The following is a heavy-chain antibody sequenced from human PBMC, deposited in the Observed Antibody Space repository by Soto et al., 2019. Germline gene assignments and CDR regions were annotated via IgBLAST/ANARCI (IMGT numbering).Heavy chain of an antibody. Sequence: GGSLRLSCAASGFTFTRYSMNWVRQAPGKGLEWVSSISSTTNYIYYADSMKGRFTVSRDDAKNSVYLEMNSLSAEDTALYYCARESEDLTSNFDYWGQGTLVTVSS. CDR3: ARESEDLTSNFDY. CDR2: ISSTTNYI. V-gene: IGHV3-21*01. CDR1: GFTFTRYS. J-gene: IGHJ4*02.